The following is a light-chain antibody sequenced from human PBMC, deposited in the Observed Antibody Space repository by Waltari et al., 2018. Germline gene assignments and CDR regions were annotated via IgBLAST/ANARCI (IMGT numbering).Light chain of an antibody. Sequence: QSALTQPASVSGSLGQSVTISCTGSTTDLGTYEYVSWYQKHPGKAPKLIIFDVTNRPSGISTRFSGSKSGDTASLTISALQAEDEADYHCSSYATASALMVFGGGTRLTVL. V-gene: IGLV2-14*03. J-gene: IGLJ2*01. CDR3: SSYATASALMV. CDR1: TTDLGTYEY. CDR2: DVT.